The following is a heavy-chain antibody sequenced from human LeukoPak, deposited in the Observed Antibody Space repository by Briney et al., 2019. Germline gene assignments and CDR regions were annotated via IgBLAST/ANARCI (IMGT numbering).Heavy chain of an antibody. V-gene: IGHV3-74*03. J-gene: IGHJ4*02. Sequence: GGSLRLSCAASGFTFSSHWMHWVRQVPGKGLVWVSRINGDGRRITYADSVKGRFTISRDNAKNTLFLQMDSLRAEDTALYYCARDRPDGRTSFDYWGLGTLVTVPS. CDR2: INGDGRRI. CDR1: GFTFSSHW. CDR3: ARDRPDGRTSFDY. D-gene: IGHD1-14*01.